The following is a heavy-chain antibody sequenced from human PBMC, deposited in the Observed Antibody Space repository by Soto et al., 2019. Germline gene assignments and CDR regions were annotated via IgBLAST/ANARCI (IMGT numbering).Heavy chain of an antibody. D-gene: IGHD3-9*01. J-gene: IGHJ3*02. V-gene: IGHV3-7*01. CDR3: ARGLRYFDWLLLDNDAFDI. Sequence: GGCLRLSCAASGFTFSSYWMSWVRQAPGKGLEWVANIKQDGSEKYYVDSVKGRFTISRDNAKNSLYLQMNSLRAEDTAVYYCARGLRYFDWLLLDNDAFDIWGQGTMVTVSS. CDR1: GFTFSSYW. CDR2: IKQDGSEK.